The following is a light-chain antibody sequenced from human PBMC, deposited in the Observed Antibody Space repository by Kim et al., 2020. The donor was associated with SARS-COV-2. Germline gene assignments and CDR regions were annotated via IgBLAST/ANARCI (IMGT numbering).Light chain of an antibody. CDR1: QGISSY. V-gene: IGKV1-8*01. J-gene: IGKJ3*01. Sequence: AIRMTQSPSSLSASTGDRVTITCRASQGISSYLAWYQQKPGKAPKLLIYAASTLQSGVPSRFSGSGSGTEFTLTISCLQSEDFATYYCQQYYSYPSTFGPGTKVDIK. CDR2: AAS. CDR3: QQYYSYPST.